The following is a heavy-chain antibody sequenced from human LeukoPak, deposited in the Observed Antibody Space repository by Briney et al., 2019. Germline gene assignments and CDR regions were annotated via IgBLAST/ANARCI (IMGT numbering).Heavy chain of an antibody. Sequence: GGSVRLSCAASGFTFSDYYMSWIRQAPGKGLEWVSYISSSGSTIYYADSVKGRFTISRDNAKNSLYLQMNSLRAEDTAVYYCARDPDHIEGANFHYWGQGTLVPVSS. CDR3: ARDPDHIEGANFHY. CDR1: GFTFSDYY. J-gene: IGHJ4*02. V-gene: IGHV3-11*04. D-gene: IGHD1-26*01. CDR2: ISSSGSTI.